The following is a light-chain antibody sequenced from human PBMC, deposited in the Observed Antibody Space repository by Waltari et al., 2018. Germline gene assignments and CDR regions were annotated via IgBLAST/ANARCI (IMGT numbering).Light chain of an antibody. V-gene: IGKV3-20*01. CDR1: HSISRF. J-gene: IGKJ1*01. CDR2: DTS. Sequence: EIMLTQSPGTLSLSPGERATLSCRASHSISRFLAWYQQKPGHAPRLLIYDTSTRATGIPDRFSGSGSGTDFSLTISRLEPEDFAVYYCQKYGTLPATFGQGTKVEIK. CDR3: QKYGTLPAT.